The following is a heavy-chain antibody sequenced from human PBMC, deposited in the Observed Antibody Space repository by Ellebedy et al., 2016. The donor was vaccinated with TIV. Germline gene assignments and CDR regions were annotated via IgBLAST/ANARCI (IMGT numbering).Heavy chain of an antibody. CDR1: GGSVSSGTYY. D-gene: IGHD1-26*01. J-gene: IGHJ4*02. V-gene: IGHV4-61*01. CDR2: IYYSGST. Sequence: MPGGSLRLSCTVSGGSVSSGTYYWSWVRQPPGKGLEWIGYIYYSGSTNYSPSLKSRVTMSADTSKNQFSLKLSSVTAADTAVYYCARDMGSGSYSRPYYFDYWGQGILVTVSS. CDR3: ARDMGSGSYSRPYYFDY.